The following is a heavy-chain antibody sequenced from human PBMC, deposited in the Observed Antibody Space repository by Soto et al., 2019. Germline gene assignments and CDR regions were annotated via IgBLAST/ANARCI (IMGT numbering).Heavy chain of an antibody. CDR1: GFTFTSYA. J-gene: IGHJ4*02. D-gene: IGHD1-26*01. CDR2: ISGSGGTT. V-gene: IGHV3-23*01. Sequence: GGSLRLSCAASGFTFTSYAMSWVRQAPGKGLEWVSVISGSGGTTYYADSVKGRFTISRDNSKNTLYLQMNSLRAEDTAVYYCAKGRVVGATTYFDYWGQGTLVTVSS. CDR3: AKGRVVGATTYFDY.